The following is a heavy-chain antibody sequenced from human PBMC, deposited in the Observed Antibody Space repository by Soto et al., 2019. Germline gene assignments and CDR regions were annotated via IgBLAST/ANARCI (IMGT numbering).Heavy chain of an antibody. CDR2: IAHDGSNA. CDR3: ARGDREDILVVVGARPGEYGTDI. V-gene: IGHV3-30-3*01. CDR1: GFTFRNHA. Sequence: QVQLVESGGGVVQPEGSLRLSCAASGFTFRNHAMHWVRQAPGKGLECLAVIAHDGSNAFYRDSVKGRFTVSRDNSKNTLYLYMNSLRSEDTGLYYCARGDREDILVVVGARPGEYGTDIWGQGTTVIVSS. J-gene: IGHJ6*02. D-gene: IGHD2-15*01.